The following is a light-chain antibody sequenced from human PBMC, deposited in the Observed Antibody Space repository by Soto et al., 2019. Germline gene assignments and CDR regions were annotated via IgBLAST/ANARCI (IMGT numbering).Light chain of an antibody. Sequence: DIQMTQSTSSLSASVGDRVTITCRASQSISTYLNWYQQKPGKAPKLLIYAASTLQSGVPSRFSGSGSGTDVRLTITSLQPEDIATYYCQQSSTSPRTFGQGTNEDFK. CDR1: QSISTY. J-gene: IGKJ1*01. CDR3: QQSSTSPRT. CDR2: AAS. V-gene: IGKV1-39*01.